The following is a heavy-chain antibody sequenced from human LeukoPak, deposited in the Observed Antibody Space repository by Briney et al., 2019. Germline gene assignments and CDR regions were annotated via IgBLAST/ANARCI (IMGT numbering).Heavy chain of an antibody. CDR3: ARGPLGGESFDI. Sequence: SETLSLTCTVSGGSLSNHYWNWIRHPAGTGLEYIGRIYHTGSTNYNPSLKSRVTLSVDTSSNQFSLNLTSVTAAATAVYYCARGPLGGESFDIWGQGTMVTVSS. CDR2: IYHTGST. D-gene: IGHD3-16*01. CDR1: GGSLSNHY. J-gene: IGHJ3*02. V-gene: IGHV4-4*07.